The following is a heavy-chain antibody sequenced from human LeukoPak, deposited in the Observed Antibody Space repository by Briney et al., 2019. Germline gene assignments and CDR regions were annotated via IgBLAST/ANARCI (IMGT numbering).Heavy chain of an antibody. V-gene: IGHV3-23*01. CDR3: AKERQTGDYFTSDF. Sequence: PGGSLRLSCAASGLSFSTYTMNWVRQAPGKGLEWVSAINGRGDSTFYADSVKDQFTISRDNSKSTVYLQMNSLRADDTAVYYCAKERQTGDYFTSDFWGQGTLVTVSS. CDR2: INGRGDST. D-gene: IGHD4-17*01. CDR1: GLSFSTYT. J-gene: IGHJ4*02.